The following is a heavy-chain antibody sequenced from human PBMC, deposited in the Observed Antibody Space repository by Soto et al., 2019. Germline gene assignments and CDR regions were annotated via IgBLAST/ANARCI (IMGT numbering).Heavy chain of an antibody. CDR2: VYYSGTT. J-gene: IGHJ4*02. Sequence: PSETLSLTCSVSGGSVSDKTYYWSWIRQPPGKSLEWIGYVYYSGTTNYTPSLKSRVTISVDLSKNQFSLRLSSVTTADTALYYCARTTAVPNSLRSRYFFDYWGQGTLVTVSS. CDR3: ARTTAVPNSLRSRYFFDY. CDR1: GGSVSDKTYY. D-gene: IGHD4-17*01. V-gene: IGHV4-61*01.